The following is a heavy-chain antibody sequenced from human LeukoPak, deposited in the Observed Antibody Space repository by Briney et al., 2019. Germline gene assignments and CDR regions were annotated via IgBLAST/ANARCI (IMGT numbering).Heavy chain of an antibody. J-gene: IGHJ6*03. D-gene: IGHD2-15*01. CDR2: MNPNSGNT. V-gene: IGHV1-8*01. CDR3: AREYGNCSGGSCHASHYYYYMDV. Sequence: ASVKVSCKASGYTFTSYDINWVRQATGQGLEWMGWMNPNSGNTGYAQKFQGRVTITRNTSISTAYMELSSLRSEDTAVYYCAREYGNCSGGSCHASHYYYYMDVWGKGTTVTVSS. CDR1: GYTFTSYD.